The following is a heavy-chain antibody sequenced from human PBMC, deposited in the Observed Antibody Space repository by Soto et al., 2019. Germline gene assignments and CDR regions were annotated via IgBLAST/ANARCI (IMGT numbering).Heavy chain of an antibody. Sequence: QVQLVESGGGVVQPGRSLRLSCAASGFTFSSYAMHWVRQAPGKGLEWVAVISYDGSNKYYADSVKGRFTISRDNSKKTRYLQMNSLRAEDTAVYYCARVSPTDFGVLAPHYYYYGMDVCGQGTTVTVSS. CDR2: ISYDGSNK. CDR3: ARVSPTDFGVLAPHYYYYGMDV. V-gene: IGHV3-30-3*01. CDR1: GFTFSSYA. D-gene: IGHD3-3*01. J-gene: IGHJ6*02.